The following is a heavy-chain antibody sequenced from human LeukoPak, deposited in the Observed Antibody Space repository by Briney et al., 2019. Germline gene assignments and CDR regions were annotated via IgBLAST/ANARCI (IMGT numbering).Heavy chain of an antibody. CDR2: IYTSGST. J-gene: IGHJ4*02. CDR3: ARGVHEGCSSTSCYTDYFDY. CDR1: GGSISSGSYY. V-gene: IGHV4-61*02. D-gene: IGHD2-2*02. Sequence: SETLSLTCTVSGGSISSGSYYWSWIRQPAGKGLVWIGRIYTSGSTNSNPSLKSRVTISVDTSKNQFSLKLSSVTAADTAVYYCARGVHEGCSSTSCYTDYFDYWGQGTLVTVSS.